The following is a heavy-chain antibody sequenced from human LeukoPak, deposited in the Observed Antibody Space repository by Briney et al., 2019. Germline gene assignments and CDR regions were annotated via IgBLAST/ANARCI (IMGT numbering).Heavy chain of an antibody. CDR3: ARHLTGDLDH. CDR2: IYYSGTT. CDR1: GGSISSYY. Sequence: PSETLSLTCTVSGGSISSYYWSWIRQPPGKGLEWIGYIYYSGTTNYNPSLKSRVTISVDTSKNQFSLKLNSVTAADTAVYYCARHLTGDLDHWGPGTLVTVTS. J-gene: IGHJ4*02. D-gene: IGHD7-27*01. V-gene: IGHV4-59*08.